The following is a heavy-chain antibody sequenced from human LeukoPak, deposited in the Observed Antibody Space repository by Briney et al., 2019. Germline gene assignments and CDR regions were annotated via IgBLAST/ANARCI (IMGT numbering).Heavy chain of an antibody. CDR2: INPSGGST. CDR1: GYTFTSYY. J-gene: IGHJ4*02. V-gene: IGHV1-46*01. CDR3: ARGRIVVVPPQLNVDY. D-gene: IGHD2-2*01. Sequence: ASVKVSCKASGYTFTSYYMHWVRQAPGQGLEWMGIINPSGGSTSYAQKFQGRVTMTRDTSTSTVYMELSSLRSEDTAVYYCARGRIVVVPPQLNVDYWGQGTLVTVSS.